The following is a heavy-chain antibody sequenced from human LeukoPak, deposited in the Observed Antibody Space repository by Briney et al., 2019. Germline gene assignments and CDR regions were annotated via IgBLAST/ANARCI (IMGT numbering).Heavy chain of an antibody. CDR3: AKGSKAVVFTRDHYMDV. J-gene: IGHJ6*03. V-gene: IGHV3-23*01. CDR2: ISGSGGST. CDR1: GFTFSRYA. Sequence: GGSLRLSCTASGFTFSRYAMSWVRQAPGKGLEWVSAISGSGGSTYYADSVKGRFSISRDNSKNTLYLQMNSLRAGDTAIYYCAKGSKAVVFTRDHYMDVWGKGTTVTFSS. D-gene: IGHD3-22*01.